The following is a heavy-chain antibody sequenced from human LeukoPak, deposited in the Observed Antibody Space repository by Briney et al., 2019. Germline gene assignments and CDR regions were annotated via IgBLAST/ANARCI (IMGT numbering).Heavy chain of an antibody. CDR3: AKGGIAVAGTSYYYYMDV. J-gene: IGHJ6*03. V-gene: IGHV3-23*01. Sequence: GGTLRLSCAPSEFTFSNYGMSWVRQAPGKGLEWVSAISGSGDYTYYADSVKGRFTISRDNSKNALHLQMNSLRAEDAAIYYCAKGGIAVAGTSYYYYMDVWGKGTTVTISS. CDR2: ISGSGDYT. CDR1: EFTFSNYG. D-gene: IGHD6-19*01.